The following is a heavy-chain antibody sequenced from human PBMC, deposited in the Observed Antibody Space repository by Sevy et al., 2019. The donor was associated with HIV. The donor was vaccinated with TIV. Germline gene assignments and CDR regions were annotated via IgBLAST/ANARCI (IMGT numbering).Heavy chain of an antibody. D-gene: IGHD4-4*01. J-gene: IGHJ4*02. Sequence: GGSLRLSCAASGFTFSSFWMTWVRRAPGKGLEWVANINQDGSEIHYVDSVKGRFSISRDNAKNSLNLQMNSLRAEDTAAYYCARALYAYSSYWGQGTLVTVSS. CDR2: INQDGSEI. CDR3: ARALYAYSSY. CDR1: GFTFSSFW. V-gene: IGHV3-7*01.